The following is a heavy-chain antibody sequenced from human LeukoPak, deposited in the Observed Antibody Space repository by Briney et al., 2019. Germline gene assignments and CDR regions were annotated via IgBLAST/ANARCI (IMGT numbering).Heavy chain of an antibody. CDR3: ARGGKYSGYVNFDY. J-gene: IGHJ4*02. CDR2: VNHSGST. CDR1: GGSFSGYY. D-gene: IGHD5-12*01. Sequence: PSETLSLTCAVYGGSFSGYYWSWIRQPPGKGLEWIGEVNHSGSTNYNPSLKSRVTISVATSKNQFSLKLSSVTAADTAVYYCARGGKYSGYVNFDYWGQGTLVTVSS. V-gene: IGHV4-34*01.